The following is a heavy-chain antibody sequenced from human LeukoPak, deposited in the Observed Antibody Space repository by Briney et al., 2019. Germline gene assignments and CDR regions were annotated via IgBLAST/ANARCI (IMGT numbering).Heavy chain of an antibody. CDR2: ISYDGSNK. J-gene: IGHJ4*02. Sequence: PGGSLRLSCAASGFTFSSYGMHWVRQAPGKGLEWVAVISYDGSNKYYADSVKGRFTISRDNSKNTLYLQMNSLRAEDTAVYYCARERGHLDYWGQGTLAAVSS. CDR1: GFTFSSYG. V-gene: IGHV3-30-3*01. CDR3: ARERGHLDY.